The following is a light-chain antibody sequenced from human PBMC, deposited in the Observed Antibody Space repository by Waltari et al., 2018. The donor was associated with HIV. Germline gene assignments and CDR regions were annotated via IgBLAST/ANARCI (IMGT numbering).Light chain of an antibody. CDR2: GAS. Sequence: EIVMTQSPATLSVPLGGRATLSSRASQSVSRNLAWYQQKPGQAPRLLIYGASTRATGIPARFSGSGSGTEFTLTISSLQSEDFAVYYCQQYNNWPPTWTFGQGTKVEIK. CDR3: QQYNNWPPTWT. CDR1: QSVSRN. V-gene: IGKV3-15*01. J-gene: IGKJ1*01.